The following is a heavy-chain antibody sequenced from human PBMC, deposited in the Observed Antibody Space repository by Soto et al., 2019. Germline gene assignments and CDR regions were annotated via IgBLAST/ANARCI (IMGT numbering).Heavy chain of an antibody. CDR3: ARGGSSTSCCPPYYYYYMDV. V-gene: IGHV4-59*01. CDR1: GGSISSYY. J-gene: IGHJ6*03. CDR2: IYYSGST. Sequence: SETLSLTCTVSGGSISSYYWSWIRQPPGKGLEWIGYIYYSGSTNYNPSLKSRVTISVDTSKNQFSLKLSSVTAADTAVYYCARGGSSTSCCPPYYYYYMDVWGKGTTVTVSS. D-gene: IGHD2-2*01.